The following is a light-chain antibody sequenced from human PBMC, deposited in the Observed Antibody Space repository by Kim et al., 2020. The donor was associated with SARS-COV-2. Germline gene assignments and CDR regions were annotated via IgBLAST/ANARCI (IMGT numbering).Light chain of an antibody. CDR3: QQRSSWPRT. J-gene: IGKJ1*01. CDR1: QSISSD. Sequence: EIVLTQSPATLSLSPGERATLSCRASQSISSDLAWYQQKPGLPPRLLIYDASNGATGIPARFSGSGSGTDFTLTISSLEPEDFAVYYYQQRSSWPRTFGQGTKVDIK. CDR2: DAS. V-gene: IGKV3-11*01.